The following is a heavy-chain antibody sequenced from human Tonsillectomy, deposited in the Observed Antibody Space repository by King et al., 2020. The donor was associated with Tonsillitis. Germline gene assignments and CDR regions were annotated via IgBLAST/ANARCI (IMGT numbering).Heavy chain of an antibody. CDR2: ISYSGIT. J-gene: IGHJ4*02. CDR3: ARRSANGYNYFDY. Sequence: LQLQESGPGLVKPSETLSLTCSVSGGSISSSSYYWGWIRQPPGKGLEWVGSISYSGITYYNPSLKSRVTMSVDTSKNQFSLKLSSVTAADTAVFYCARRSANGYNYFDYWGQGTLVTVSS. V-gene: IGHV4-39*01. D-gene: IGHD5-24*01. CDR1: GGSISSSSYY.